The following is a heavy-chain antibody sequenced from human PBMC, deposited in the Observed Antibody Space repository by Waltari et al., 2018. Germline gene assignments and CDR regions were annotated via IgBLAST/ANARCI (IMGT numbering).Heavy chain of an antibody. D-gene: IGHD1-20*01. CDR3: ARIGYKTYGMDV. J-gene: IGHJ6*02. CDR1: GGSIRSYY. CDR2: VYYSGTT. V-gene: IGHV4-59*01. Sequence: QVQLQESGPRLVKPSETLSLTCRVSGGSIRSYYWAWIRQSPGTALQWIGYVYYSGTTNYSPSLTSRVTMSVDSSRNEISLKMTSVTAADTAVYYCARIGYKTYGMDVWGRGTPVTVS.